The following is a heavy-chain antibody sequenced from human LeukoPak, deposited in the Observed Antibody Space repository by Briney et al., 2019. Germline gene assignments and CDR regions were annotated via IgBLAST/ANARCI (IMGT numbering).Heavy chain of an antibody. CDR3: ARHFHGDSRFDAFDI. CDR2: IYYSGST. CDR1: GGSISSGSYY. D-gene: IGHD4-17*01. Sequence: PSQTLSLTCTVSGGSISSGSYYWSWIRQPAGKGLEWIGYIYYSGSTNYNPSLKSRVTISVDTSKNQFSLKLSSVTAADTAVYYCARHFHGDSRFDAFDIWGQGTMVTVSS. V-gene: IGHV4-61*09. J-gene: IGHJ3*02.